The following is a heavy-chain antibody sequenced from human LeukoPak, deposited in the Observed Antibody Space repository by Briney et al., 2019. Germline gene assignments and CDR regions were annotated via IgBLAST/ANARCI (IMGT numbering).Heavy chain of an antibody. CDR1: GYTFSSYS. Sequence: GGSLRLSCAASGYTFSSYSMNWVRQAPGKGLEWVSYISSTSSTIYYADSVKGRFTISRDNAKNALYLQMNSLRAEDTAVYHCARSQTYHYGSGIYYTGGFDYWGQGTLVTVSS. CDR3: ARSQTYHYGSGIYYTGGFDY. D-gene: IGHD3-10*01. CDR2: ISSTSSTI. J-gene: IGHJ4*02. V-gene: IGHV3-48*04.